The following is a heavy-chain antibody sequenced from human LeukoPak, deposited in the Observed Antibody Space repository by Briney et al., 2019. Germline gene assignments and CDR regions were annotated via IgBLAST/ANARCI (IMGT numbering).Heavy chain of an antibody. V-gene: IGHV1-46*01. CDR3: ARDRVDMRYFDY. D-gene: IGHD5-12*01. Sequence: ASVTVSFKASGYTFTNYYMHWVRQAPGQGGEWMGIINPSGGSTSYAQKFQGRVTMTRDTSTSTVYMELSSLRSEDTAVYYCARDRVDMRYFDYWGQGTLVTVSS. CDR2: INPSGGST. CDR1: GYTFTNYY. J-gene: IGHJ4*02.